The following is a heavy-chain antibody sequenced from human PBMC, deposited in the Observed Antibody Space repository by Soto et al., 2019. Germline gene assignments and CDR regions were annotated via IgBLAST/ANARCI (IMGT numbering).Heavy chain of an antibody. CDR3: ARDTARGCYGYLQQ. Sequence: SQTLSLTCAISGDSVSSNSAAWNWIRQSPSRGLEWLGRTYYRSKWYNDYAISVKSRISIKPDTSKNQFSLQLNFVTPEDTAVYYCARDTARGCYGYLQQWGQGTLVTVYS. V-gene: IGHV6-1*01. CDR2: TYYRSKWYN. D-gene: IGHD6-19*01. CDR1: GDSVSSNSAA. J-gene: IGHJ1*01.